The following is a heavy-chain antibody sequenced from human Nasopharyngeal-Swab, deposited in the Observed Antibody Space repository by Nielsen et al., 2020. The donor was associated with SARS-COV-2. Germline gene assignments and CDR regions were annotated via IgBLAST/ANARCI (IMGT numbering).Heavy chain of an antibody. CDR3: ARKDVFAYGVDAFDI. D-gene: IGHD3-10*01. V-gene: IGHV3-23*01. CDR1: GFTFGSYA. Sequence: GESLKISCAASGFTFGSYAMTWVRQAPGKGLEWVSVVPGSGYGTDYADSVKGRFTISRDNAKNTLYLQMNSLRAEDTAVYYCARKDVFAYGVDAFDIWGQGTMVTVSS. CDR2: VPGSGYGT. J-gene: IGHJ3*02.